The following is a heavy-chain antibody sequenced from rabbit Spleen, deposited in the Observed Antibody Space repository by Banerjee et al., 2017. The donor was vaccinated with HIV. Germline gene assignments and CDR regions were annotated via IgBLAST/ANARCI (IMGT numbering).Heavy chain of an antibody. D-gene: IGHD1-1*01. V-gene: IGHV1S45*01. CDR2: IYGGSSGST. CDR3: ATGYSDIYFNL. Sequence: QEELVESGGDLVKPGASLTLTCTASGFSFSSSYWICWVRQAPGKGLEWIACIYGGSSGSTYYASWAKGRFTISSDNAQNTLYLQLKSLTAADTATYFCATGYSDIYFNLWGPGTLVTVS. J-gene: IGHJ4*01. CDR1: GFSFSSSYW.